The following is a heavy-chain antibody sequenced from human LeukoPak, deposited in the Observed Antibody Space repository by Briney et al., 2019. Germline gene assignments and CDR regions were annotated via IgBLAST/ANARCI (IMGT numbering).Heavy chain of an antibody. V-gene: IGHV4-34*01. D-gene: IGHD3-9*01. CDR2: INHSGST. CDR3: ARGSRLTGTFDI. Sequence: PSETVSLTCALYGGSFSGYYWTWIRQPPGKGLEWIGEINHSGSTNYSPSLKSRVTISLDTSKNQFSLKLTSVTAADTAVYYCARGSRLTGTFDIWGQGTMVTVSS. J-gene: IGHJ3*02. CDR1: GGSFSGYY.